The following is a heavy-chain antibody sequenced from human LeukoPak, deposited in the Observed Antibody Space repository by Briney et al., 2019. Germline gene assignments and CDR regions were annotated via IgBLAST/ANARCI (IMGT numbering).Heavy chain of an antibody. CDR1: GFTFNYAW. CDR2: TVSEIDGGTT. D-gene: IGHD1-7*01. J-gene: IGHJ6*02. Sequence: GGSLRLSCAASGFTFNYAWMSWVRQVPGKGLEWVGQTVSEIDGGTTGYAAPVKGRFTISRDDSKSTLYLQMNSLKIEDTAVYYCTTDEDWNYARKDVWGQGATVIVSS. V-gene: IGHV3-15*04. CDR3: TTDEDWNYARKDV.